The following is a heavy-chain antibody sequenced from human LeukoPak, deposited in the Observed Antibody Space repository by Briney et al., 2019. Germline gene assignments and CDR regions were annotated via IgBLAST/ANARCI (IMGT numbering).Heavy chain of an antibody. CDR3: AREVRPRGDLYGA. CDR2: ISSSGSTI. D-gene: IGHD4-17*01. V-gene: IGHV3-48*03. Sequence: AGGSLRLSCAASGFTFSSYEMNWVRQAPGKGLEWVSYISSSGSTIYYADSVKGRFTISRDNAKNSLYLQMNSLRAEDTAVYYCAREVRPRGDLYGAWGQGTLVTVSS. CDR1: GFTFSSYE. J-gene: IGHJ5*02.